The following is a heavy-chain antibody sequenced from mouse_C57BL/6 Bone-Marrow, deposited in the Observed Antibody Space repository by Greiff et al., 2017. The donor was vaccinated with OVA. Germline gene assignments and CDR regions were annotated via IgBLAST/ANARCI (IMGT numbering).Heavy chain of an antibody. Sequence: VKLMESGAELVRPGTSVKMSCKASGYTFTNYWIGWAKQRPGHGLEWIGDIYPGGGYTNYNEKFKGKATLTADKSSSTAYMQFSSLTSEDSAIYYCAREWLRRRGFAYWGQGTLVTVSA. D-gene: IGHD2-2*01. CDR1: GYTFTNYW. V-gene: IGHV1-63*01. CDR3: AREWLRRRGFAY. J-gene: IGHJ3*01. CDR2: IYPGGGYT.